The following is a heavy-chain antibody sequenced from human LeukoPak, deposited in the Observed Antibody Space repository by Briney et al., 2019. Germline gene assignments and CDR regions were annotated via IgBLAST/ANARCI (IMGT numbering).Heavy chain of an antibody. V-gene: IGHV4-30-4*01. CDR3: ARVLVVVPRWFDP. CDR2: IYYSGST. J-gene: IGHJ5*02. D-gene: IGHD2-2*01. Sequence: SQTLSLTCTVSGGSISSGDYYWSWIRQPPGKGLEWIGYIYYSGSTYYNPSLKSRVTISVDTSKNQFSLKLSSVTAADTAVYHCARVLVVVPRWFDPWGQGTLVTVSS. CDR1: GGSISSGDYY.